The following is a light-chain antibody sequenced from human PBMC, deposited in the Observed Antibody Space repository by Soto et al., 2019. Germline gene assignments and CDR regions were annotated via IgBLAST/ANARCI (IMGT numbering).Light chain of an antibody. CDR2: GVT. CDR1: SSDIRAYNY. J-gene: IGLJ1*01. V-gene: IGLV2-14*01. Sequence: LTQPASVSWSPGQSITISCTGTSSDIRAYNYVSWYQQSPGKAPKLMIYGVTNLPSGVSNLFSGSKTGNTASLTISGLHAEDEADYYCFSHRRGDSHVFGTGTKVTV. CDR3: FSHRRGDSHV.